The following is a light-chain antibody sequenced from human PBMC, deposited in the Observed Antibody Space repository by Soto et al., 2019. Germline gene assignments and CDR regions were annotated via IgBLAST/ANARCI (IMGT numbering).Light chain of an antibody. J-gene: IGLJ1*01. Sequence: QPASVSGSPGQSITISCTGTSSDVGGYYFVSWYQQRPGKAPQLMIYEVSNRPSGVSNRFSGSKSGNTASLTISGLQAEDEADYYCTSYTSSSTYVFGTGTKLTVL. V-gene: IGLV2-14*01. CDR2: EVS. CDR1: SSDVGGYYF. CDR3: TSYTSSSTYV.